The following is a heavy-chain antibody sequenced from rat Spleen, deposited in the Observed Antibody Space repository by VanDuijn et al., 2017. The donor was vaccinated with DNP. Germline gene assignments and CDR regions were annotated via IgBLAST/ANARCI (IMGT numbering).Heavy chain of an antibody. V-gene: IGHV4-2*01. CDR2: INKDSSTI. Sequence: EVQLVESGGGPVQPGRSLKLSCVASGFIFSNYWMTWIRQAPGKGLEWIGQINKDSSTINYIPSLKEKITISRDNAQNTLYLQMSKLGSEDTATYYCARARQQSPYWYFDFWGPGTMVTVSS. CDR1: GFIFSNYW. J-gene: IGHJ1*01. CDR3: ARARQQSPYWYFDF. D-gene: IGHD1-1*01.